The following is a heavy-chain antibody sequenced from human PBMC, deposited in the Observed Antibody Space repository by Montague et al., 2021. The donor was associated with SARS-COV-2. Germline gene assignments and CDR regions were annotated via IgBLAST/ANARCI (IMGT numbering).Heavy chain of an antibody. V-gene: IGHV3-30*04. Sequence: SLRLSCAASEFTFSSYAIHWVRQAPGKGLEWVAVISYHGSNKYYADFVRGRFTISRDTSKNTLFLQLNSLSAEDTAVYYGARDPLVTTQRGYFDYWGQGTLVTVSS. J-gene: IGHJ4*02. CDR3: ARDPLVTTQRGYFDY. CDR2: ISYHGSNK. CDR1: EFTFSSYA. D-gene: IGHD4-11*01.